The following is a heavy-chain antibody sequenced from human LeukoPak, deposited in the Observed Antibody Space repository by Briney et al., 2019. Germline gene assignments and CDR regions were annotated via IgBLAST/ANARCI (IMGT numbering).Heavy chain of an antibody. V-gene: IGHV5-10-1*01. CDR2: IDPSDSYT. Sequence: GESLRISCKGSGYSFTSYWISWVRQMPGKGLEWMGRIDPSDSYTNYSPSFQGHVTISADKSISTAYLQWSSLKASDTAMYYCPRPSAYYVSGIYYTPLASWGKGTLVTVSS. J-gene: IGHJ4*02. D-gene: IGHD3-10*01. CDR1: GYSFTSYW. CDR3: PRPSAYYVSGIYYTPLAS.